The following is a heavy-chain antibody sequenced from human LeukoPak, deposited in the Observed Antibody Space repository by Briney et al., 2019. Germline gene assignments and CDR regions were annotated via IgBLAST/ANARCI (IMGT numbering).Heavy chain of an antibody. Sequence: ASVKVSCKASGGTFSSYAISWVRQAPGQGLEWMGGIIPIFGTANYAQKFQGRDTITTDESTSTAYMELSSLRSEDTAVYYCARAGSSGYALDYWGQGTLVTVSS. J-gene: IGHJ4*02. CDR3: ARAGSSGYALDY. CDR2: IIPIFGTA. V-gene: IGHV1-69*05. D-gene: IGHD3-22*01. CDR1: GGTFSSYA.